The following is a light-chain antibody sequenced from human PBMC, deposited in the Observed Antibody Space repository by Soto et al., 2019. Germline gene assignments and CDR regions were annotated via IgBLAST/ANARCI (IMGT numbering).Light chain of an antibody. CDR1: QSVSNN. CDR2: GAA. Sequence: EIVLTQSPGTLSLSPGARATLSCRTSQSVSNNYLAWYQQKPGQAPRLLIYGAATRATGIPARFSGSGSGTAGTITISSLQSEDGLVDDCQKYNKWPLTFGEGTKVDIK. V-gene: IGKV3-15*01. CDR3: QKYNKWPLT. J-gene: IGKJ4*01.